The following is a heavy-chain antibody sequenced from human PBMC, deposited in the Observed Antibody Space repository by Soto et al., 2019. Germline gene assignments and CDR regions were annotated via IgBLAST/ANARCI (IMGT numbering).Heavy chain of an antibody. CDR2: IYYSGST. CDR1: GGSISSYY. CDR3: ARLDYYDSTGTIYY. J-gene: IGHJ4*02. V-gene: IGHV4-59*01. Sequence: SETLSLTCTVSGGSISSYYWSWIRQPPGKGLEWIGYIYYSGSTNYNPSLKSRVTISVDTSKNQFFLRLSSVTAADTAVYYCARLDYYDSTGTIYYWGQGTLVTVSS. D-gene: IGHD3-22*01.